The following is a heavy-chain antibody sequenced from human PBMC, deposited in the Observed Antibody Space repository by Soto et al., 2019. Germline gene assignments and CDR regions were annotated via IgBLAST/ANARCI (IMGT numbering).Heavy chain of an antibody. CDR1: GDSISSGGLS. D-gene: IGHD6-13*01. V-gene: IGHV4-30-2*06. CDR2: IYYPGLT. CDR3: ARGKRSKTATAGTGWFDP. Sequence: QLQLQESGSGLLKPSQTLSLNCSVSGDSISSGGLSWNWLRQSPGRGLEWIGYIYYPGLTYYNPSLKSRVSMSLETSENQVSLSLSSVTAADSAVYYCARGKRSKTATAGTGWFDPWGPGTLVTVSS. J-gene: IGHJ5*02.